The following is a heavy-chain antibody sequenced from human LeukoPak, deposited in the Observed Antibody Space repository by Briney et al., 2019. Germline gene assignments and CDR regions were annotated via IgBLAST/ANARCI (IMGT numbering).Heavy chain of an antibody. V-gene: IGHV3-20*04. D-gene: IGHD3-22*01. CDR3: ARESNYYDSSGYVNYFDY. CDR2: INWNGGST. J-gene: IGHJ4*02. Sequence: GGSLRLSCAASGFTFDDYGMRWVRQAPGKGLEWVSGINWNGGSTGYADSVEGRFTISRDNAKNSLYLQMNSLRAEDTALYYCARESNYYDSSGYVNYFDYWGQGTLATVSS. CDR1: GFTFDDYG.